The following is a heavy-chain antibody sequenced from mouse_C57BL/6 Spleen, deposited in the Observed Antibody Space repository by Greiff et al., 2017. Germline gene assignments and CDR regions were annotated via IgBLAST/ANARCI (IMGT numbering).Heavy chain of an antibody. CDR3: ARSKMMSTNYYAMDY. J-gene: IGHJ4*01. Sequence: EVKLVESGPVLVKPGASVKMSCKASGYTFTDYYMNWVKQSHGKSLEWIGVINPYNGGTSYNQKFKGKATLTVDKSSSTAYMELNSLTSEDSAVYYCARSKMMSTNYYAMDYWGQGTSVTVSS. V-gene: IGHV1-19*01. D-gene: IGHD2-3*01. CDR2: INPYNGGT. CDR1: GYTFTDYY.